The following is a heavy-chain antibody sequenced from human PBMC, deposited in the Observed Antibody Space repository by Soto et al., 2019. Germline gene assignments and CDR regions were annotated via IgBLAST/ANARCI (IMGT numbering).Heavy chain of an antibody. CDR2: ISGSGGST. CDR1: GFTFSSYA. J-gene: IGHJ4*02. D-gene: IGHD6-19*01. Sequence: GGSLRLSCAASGFTFSSYAMSWVRQAPGKGLEWVSAISGSGGSTYYADYVKGRFTISRDNSKNTLYLQMNSLRAEDTAVYYCAKDAAPYSSGFGSYFDYWGQGTLVTVSS. CDR3: AKDAAPYSSGFGSYFDY. V-gene: IGHV3-23*01.